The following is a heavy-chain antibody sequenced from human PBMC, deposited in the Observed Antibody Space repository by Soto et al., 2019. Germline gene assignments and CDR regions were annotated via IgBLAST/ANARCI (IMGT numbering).Heavy chain of an antibody. J-gene: IGHJ6*01. Sequence: PSETLSLTCAFFIASLGNHYSACIRHSPDKWLEWIGVVHPNGSTDYNPSPKRRLTLYLNTSKNQFSLKVASVTAADTAVYFCALGKPSGYRFGTRNVFYYDLEVWGQGTPVSVS. D-gene: IGHD5-18*01. CDR1: IASLGNHY. V-gene: IGHV4-34*01. CDR2: VHPNGST. CDR3: ALGKPSGYRFGTRNVFYYDLEV.